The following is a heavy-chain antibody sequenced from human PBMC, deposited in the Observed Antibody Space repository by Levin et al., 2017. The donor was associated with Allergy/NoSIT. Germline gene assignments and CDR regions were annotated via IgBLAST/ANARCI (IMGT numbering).Heavy chain of an antibody. CDR2: ISAYNGNT. V-gene: IGHV1-18*01. CDR3: ARDWVDYYGSGSYYWRALVSPNYYYDDGMDG. J-gene: IGHJ6*02. Sequence: GESLKISCKASGYTFTSYGISWVRQAPGQGLEWMGWISAYNGNTNYAQKLQGRVTMTTDTSTSTAYMELRSLRSDDTAVYYCARDWVDYYGSGSYYWRALVSPNYYYDDGMDGWGQGTTVTVSS. D-gene: IGHD3-10*01. CDR1: GYTFTSYG.